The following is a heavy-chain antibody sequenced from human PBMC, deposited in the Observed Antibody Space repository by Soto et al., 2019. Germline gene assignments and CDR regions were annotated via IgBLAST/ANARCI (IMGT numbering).Heavy chain of an antibody. J-gene: IGHJ6*02. CDR3: AILQQLVRDYYYGMDV. V-gene: IGHV3-30*03. D-gene: IGHD6-13*01. Sequence: PGGSLRLSCAASGFTFSSYGMHWVRQAPDKGLEWVAVISYDGSNKYYADSVKGRFTISRDNSKNTLYLQMNSLRAEDTAVFYCAILQQLVRDYYYGMDVWGQGTTVTVSS. CDR1: GFTFSSYG. CDR2: ISYDGSNK.